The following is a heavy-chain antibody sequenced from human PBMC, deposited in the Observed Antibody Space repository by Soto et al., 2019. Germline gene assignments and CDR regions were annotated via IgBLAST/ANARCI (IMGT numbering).Heavy chain of an antibody. CDR2: IDPSGGDT. J-gene: IGHJ4*02. Sequence: VRLVQSGTELMKPGASVKVSCKASGYTFISYYMHWVRQAPGQGLEWMGLIDPSGGDTTYAPGSRGRGIMTRATSTTTVQLVLNKLTSDDTADYCCAGGGYNWNAREDYWGQGTLVTVS. D-gene: IGHD1-20*01. V-gene: IGHV1-46*01. CDR3: AGGGYNWNAREDY. CDR1: GYTFISYY.